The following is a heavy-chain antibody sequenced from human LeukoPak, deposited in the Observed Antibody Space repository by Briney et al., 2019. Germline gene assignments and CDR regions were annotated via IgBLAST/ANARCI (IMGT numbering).Heavy chain of an antibody. CDR2: MSYSGKT. D-gene: IGHD3-22*01. J-gene: IGHJ6*03. CDR3: SRLAHSYYSDTSGYYPYYYMNV. Sequence: SETLSLTCTVSAGSISSSDYYWGWIRQSPGKGLEWIGRMSYSGKTYYNTSLKSRVTISVDTSKNHFSLRLSSVTAADTAVYYCSRLAHSYYSDTSGYYPYYYMNVWGEGTTVTVSS. V-gene: IGHV4-39*02. CDR1: AGSISSSDYY.